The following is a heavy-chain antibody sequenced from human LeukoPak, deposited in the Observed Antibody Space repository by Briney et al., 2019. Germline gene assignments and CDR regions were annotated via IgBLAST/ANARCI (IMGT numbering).Heavy chain of an antibody. Sequence: ASVKVSCKASGYTFTGYYMHWVRQAPGQGLEWMGWINPNSGGTNYAQKFQGWVTMTRDTSISTVYMELSRLRSDDTAVYYCARVYPNIAARKTHLDYWGQGTLVTVSS. CDR1: GYTFTGYY. CDR3: ARVYPNIAARKTHLDY. V-gene: IGHV1-2*04. D-gene: IGHD6-6*01. CDR2: INPNSGGT. J-gene: IGHJ4*02.